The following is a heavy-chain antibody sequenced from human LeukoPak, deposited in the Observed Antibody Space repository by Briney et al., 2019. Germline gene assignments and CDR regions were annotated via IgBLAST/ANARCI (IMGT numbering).Heavy chain of an antibody. CDR3: ASVDDYGDYGGAFDI. J-gene: IGHJ3*02. CDR2: IYYSGST. D-gene: IGHD4-17*01. CDR1: GGSFSSYY. V-gene: IGHV4-59*01. Sequence: SETLSLTCTVYGGSFSSYYWSWIRQPPGKGLEWIGYIYYSGSTNYNPSLKSRVTISVDTSKNQFSLKLSSVTAADTAVYYCASVDDYGDYGGAFDIWGQGTMVTVSS.